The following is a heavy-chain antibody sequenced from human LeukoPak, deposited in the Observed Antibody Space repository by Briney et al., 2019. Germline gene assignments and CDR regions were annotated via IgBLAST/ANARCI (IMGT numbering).Heavy chain of an antibody. CDR1: GFTFSSYG. J-gene: IGHJ6*02. V-gene: IGHV3-30*18. CDR3: AKDLQQGINYYGMDV. Sequence: PGRSLRLSCAASGFTFSSYGMHWVRQAPGKGLEWVAVISYDGSNKYYADSVKGRFTISRDNSKNTLYLQMNSLRAEDTAVYYCAKDLQQGINYYGMDVWGQGTTVTVSS. D-gene: IGHD6-13*01. CDR2: ISYDGSNK.